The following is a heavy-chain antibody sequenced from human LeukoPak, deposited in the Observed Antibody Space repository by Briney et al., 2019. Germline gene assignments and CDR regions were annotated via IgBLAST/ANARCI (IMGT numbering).Heavy chain of an antibody. CDR1: GFTFSVYH. J-gene: IGHJ4*02. V-gene: IGHV3-11*03. CDR2: ISGGTTYT. D-gene: IGHD3-16*01. CDR3: ARTLRDLYSFDY. Sequence: GGSLRLSCAASGFTFSVYHMSAIRQAPGKGPEWVSYISGGTTYTNYADSVRGRFTISRDNAQNSLYLQMDSLRAEDTAVYYCARTLRDLYSFDYWRQETLVTVSS.